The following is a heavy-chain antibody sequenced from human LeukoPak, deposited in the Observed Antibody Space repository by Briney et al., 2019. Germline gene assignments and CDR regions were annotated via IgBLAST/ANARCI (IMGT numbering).Heavy chain of an antibody. CDR1: GFTFSSYW. Sequence: PGGSLRLSCAASGFTFSSYWMSWVRQAPGKGLEWVANIKQDGSEKYYVDSVKGRFTISRDNAKNSLYLQMNSLRAEDTAVYYCARDGPEDWLLSEFDYWGQGTLVTVSS. CDR3: ARDGPEDWLLSEFDY. J-gene: IGHJ4*02. CDR2: IKQDGSEK. D-gene: IGHD3-9*01. V-gene: IGHV3-7*01.